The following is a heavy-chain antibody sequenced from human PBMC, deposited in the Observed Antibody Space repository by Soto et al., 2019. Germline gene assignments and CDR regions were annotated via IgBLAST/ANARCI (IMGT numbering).Heavy chain of an antibody. Sequence: ASVKVSCKASGYTFTSYAMHWVHQAPGQRLEWMGWINAGNGNTKYSQKFQGRVTITRDTSASTAYMELSSLRSEDTAVYYCARDLDSSSWYWDAFDIWGQGTMVTVSS. D-gene: IGHD6-13*01. CDR2: INAGNGNT. CDR1: GYTFTSYA. V-gene: IGHV1-3*01. CDR3: ARDLDSSSWYWDAFDI. J-gene: IGHJ3*02.